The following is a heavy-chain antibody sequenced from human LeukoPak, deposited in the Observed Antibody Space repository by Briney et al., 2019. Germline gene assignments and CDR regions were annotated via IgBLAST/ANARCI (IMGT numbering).Heavy chain of an antibody. D-gene: IGHD6-19*01. Sequence: SVKVSCKASGYTFSGYYMHWVRQAPGQGLEWMGGIIPIFGTANYAQKFQGRVTITADESTSTAYMELSSLRSEDTAVYYCARHSSGWPYYFDYWGQGTLVTVSS. CDR2: IIPIFGTA. CDR3: ARHSSGWPYYFDY. V-gene: IGHV1-69*13. J-gene: IGHJ4*02. CDR1: GYTFSGYY.